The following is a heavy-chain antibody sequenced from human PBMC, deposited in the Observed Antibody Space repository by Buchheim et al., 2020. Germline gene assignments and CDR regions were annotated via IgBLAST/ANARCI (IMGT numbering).Heavy chain of an antibody. Sequence: QLQLQESGPGLVKPSETLSLTCTVSGGSISSSSYYWGWIRQSPGKGLEWIGNVHYTGTTYYNPSLKSRVTMSVDTSKNQFSLKLISVTAADTALYYCARHSDAYNFFDYWGQGTL. V-gene: IGHV4-39*01. CDR3: ARHSDAYNFFDY. CDR2: VHYTGTT. J-gene: IGHJ4*02. CDR1: GGSISSSSYY. D-gene: IGHD5-24*01.